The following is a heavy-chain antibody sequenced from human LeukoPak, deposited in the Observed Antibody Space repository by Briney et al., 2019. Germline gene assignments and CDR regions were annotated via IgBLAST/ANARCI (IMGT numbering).Heavy chain of an antibody. CDR2: INPNSGGT. V-gene: IGHV1-2*02. Sequence: ASVKVSCKASGYTFTGYYMHWVRQAPGQGLEWMGWINPNSGGTNYAQKFQGRVTMTRDTSISTAYMELSRLRSDDTAVYYCARIQVGASWFDPWGQGTLVTVSS. D-gene: IGHD1-26*01. CDR1: GYTFTGYY. CDR3: ARIQVGASWFDP. J-gene: IGHJ5*02.